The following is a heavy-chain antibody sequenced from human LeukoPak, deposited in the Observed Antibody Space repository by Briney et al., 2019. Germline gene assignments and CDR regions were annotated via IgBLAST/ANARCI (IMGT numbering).Heavy chain of an antibody. V-gene: IGHV3-30*04. CDR2: ISYDGSNK. Sequence: GGSLRLSCAASGFTFSSHAMHWVRQAPGKGLEWVAVISYDGSNKYYADSVKGRFTISRDNSKNTLYLQMNSLRAEDTAVYYCARDDRYLRAFDIWGQGTMVTVSS. CDR3: ARDDRYLRAFDI. D-gene: IGHD1-1*01. CDR1: GFTFSSHA. J-gene: IGHJ3*02.